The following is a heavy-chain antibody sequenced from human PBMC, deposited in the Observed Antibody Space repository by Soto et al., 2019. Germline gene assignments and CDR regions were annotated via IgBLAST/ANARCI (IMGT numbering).Heavy chain of an antibody. Sequence: QVQLVQSGAEVKKPGASVKVSCKVSGYTLTELSMHWVRQAPGKGLEWMGGFDPEDGETIYAQKFQGRVTMTEETSTDTAYMELSSLRSEDTAVYYCATDSMVRGVIGGSGTFDYWGQGTLVTVSS. J-gene: IGHJ4*02. CDR2: FDPEDGET. CDR3: ATDSMVRGVIGGSGTFDY. D-gene: IGHD3-10*01. CDR1: GYTLTELS. V-gene: IGHV1-24*01.